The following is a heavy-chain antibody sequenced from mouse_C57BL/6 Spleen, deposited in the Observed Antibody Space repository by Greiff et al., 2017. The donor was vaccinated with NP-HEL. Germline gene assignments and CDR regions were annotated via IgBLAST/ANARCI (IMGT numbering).Heavy chain of an antibody. CDR1: GYTFTDYN. V-gene: IGHV1-22*01. CDR2: INPNNGGT. J-gene: IGHJ3*01. D-gene: IGHD2-13*01. Sequence: VQLQQSGPELVKPGASVKMSCKASGYTFTDYNMHWVKQSHGKSLEWIGYINPNNGGTSYNQKFKGKATLTVNKSSSTAYMELRSLTSEDSAVYYCVSGVYGDYEAWFAYWGQGTLVTVSA. CDR3: VSGVYGDYEAWFAY.